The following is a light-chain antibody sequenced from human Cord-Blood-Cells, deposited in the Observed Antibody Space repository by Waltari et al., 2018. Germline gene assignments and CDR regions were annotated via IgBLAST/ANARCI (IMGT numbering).Light chain of an antibody. CDR2: EVS. CDR3: SSYTSSSTLVV. Sequence: QSSLTQPASASGPPGQSITISCTGTSRDGGGYNYVTWYPQHPGKAPKLMIYEVSNRPSGVSNRFSGSKSGNTASLTISGLQAEDEADYYCSSYTSSSTLVVFGGGTKLTVL. J-gene: IGLJ2*01. V-gene: IGLV2-14*01. CDR1: SRDGGGYNY.